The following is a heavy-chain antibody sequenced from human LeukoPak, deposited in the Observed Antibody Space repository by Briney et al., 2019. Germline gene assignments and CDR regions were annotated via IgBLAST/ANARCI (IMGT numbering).Heavy chain of an antibody. CDR3: ARGRGGDYVPSRSDF. CDR2: ISGSGGNT. J-gene: IGHJ4*02. D-gene: IGHD4-17*01. Sequence: SGGSLRLSCSGSGFAFSGFAMGWVRQAPGKGLEWVSSISGSGGNTYYADSVEGRFTVSRDNSENTVYLQMNSLRAEDTALYYCARGRGGDYVPSRSDFWGQGTLVTVSS. V-gene: IGHV3-23*01. CDR1: GFAFSGFA.